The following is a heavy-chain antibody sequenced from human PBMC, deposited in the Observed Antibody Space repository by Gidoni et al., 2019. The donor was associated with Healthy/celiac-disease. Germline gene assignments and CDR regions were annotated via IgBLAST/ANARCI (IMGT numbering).Heavy chain of an antibody. CDR1: GFTFSDYY. D-gene: IGHD6-6*01. CDR2: ISSSSSYT. V-gene: IGHV3-11*05. Sequence: QVQLVESGGGLVTPGGSLRLSCAASGFTFSDYYMSWIRQAPGKGLEWVSYISSSSSYTNYADSVKGRFTISRDNAKNSLYLQMNSLRAEDTAVYYCARANYSSSSYYFQHWGQGTLVTVSS. CDR3: ARANYSSSSYYFQH. J-gene: IGHJ1*01.